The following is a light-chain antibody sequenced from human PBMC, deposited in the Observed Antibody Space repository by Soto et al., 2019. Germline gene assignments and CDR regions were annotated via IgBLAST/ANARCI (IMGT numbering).Light chain of an antibody. J-gene: IGKJ1*01. CDR3: MQGSHWPPWT. CDR2: KVS. CDR1: QSLVSSDGNTY. Sequence: DVVLTQSPLSLPVTLGQPASISCRSSQSLVSSDGNTYLTWFQQRPGQSPRRLFYKVSNRDSGGPDRFSGSVSGTDFTLTISRVEAEDIAVYYCMQGSHWPPWTFGQGTKVEIK. V-gene: IGKV2-30*01.